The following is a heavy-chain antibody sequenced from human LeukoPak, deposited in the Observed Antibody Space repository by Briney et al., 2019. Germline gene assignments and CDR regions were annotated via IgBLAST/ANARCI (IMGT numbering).Heavy chain of an antibody. CDR2: INSDGSST. Sequence: GGSLRLSCAASGFTFCSYWMHWVRQAPGKGLVWVSRINSDGSSTSYADFVKGRFTISRDNAKNTLYLQMNSLGAEDTAVYYCARRIVTYYYDSSGSLDAFDIWGQGTMVAVSS. CDR3: ARRIVTYYYDSSGSLDAFDI. D-gene: IGHD3-22*01. J-gene: IGHJ3*02. V-gene: IGHV3-74*01. CDR1: GFTFCSYW.